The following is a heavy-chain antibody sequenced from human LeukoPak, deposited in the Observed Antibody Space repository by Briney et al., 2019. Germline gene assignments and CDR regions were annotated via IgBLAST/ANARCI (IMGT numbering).Heavy chain of an antibody. CDR1: GGSFSGYY. Sequence: SETLSLTCAVYGGSFSGYYWSWIRQPPGKGLEWIGEINHSGSTNYNPSLKSRVTISVDTSKNQFSLKLSSVTAADTAVYYCARVLTVVRGVIITYYFDYWGQGTLVTVSS. CDR3: ARVLTVVRGVIITYYFDY. D-gene: IGHD3-10*01. CDR2: INHSGST. V-gene: IGHV4-34*01. J-gene: IGHJ4*02.